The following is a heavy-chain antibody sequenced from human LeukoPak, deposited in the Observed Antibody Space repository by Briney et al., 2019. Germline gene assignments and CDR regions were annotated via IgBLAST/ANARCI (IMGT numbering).Heavy chain of an antibody. Sequence: ASVKVSCKASGYTFTGYYMHWVRQAPGQRLEWMGRINPNSGGTNHAQKFQGRVTMTRDTSISTAYMELSRLRSDDTAVYYCARSYGSGSPDYWGQGTLVTVSS. CDR3: ARSYGSGSPDY. V-gene: IGHV1-2*06. J-gene: IGHJ4*02. D-gene: IGHD3-10*01. CDR1: GYTFTGYY. CDR2: INPNSGGT.